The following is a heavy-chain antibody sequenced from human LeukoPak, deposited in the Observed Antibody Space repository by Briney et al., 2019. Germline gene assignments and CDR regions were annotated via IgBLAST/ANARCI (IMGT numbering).Heavy chain of an antibody. CDR2: IYTSGST. D-gene: IGHD3-10*01. J-gene: IGHJ4*02. CDR3: AREATMVRGVNSYIDY. V-gene: IGHV4-61*02. Sequence: PSETLSLTCTVSGGSISSGGYYWSWIRQPAGKRLEWIGRIYTSGSTNYNPSLESRVTISVDTSKNRFSLKLSSVTAADTAVYYCAREATMVRGVNSYIDYWGQGTLVTVSS. CDR1: GGSISSGGYY.